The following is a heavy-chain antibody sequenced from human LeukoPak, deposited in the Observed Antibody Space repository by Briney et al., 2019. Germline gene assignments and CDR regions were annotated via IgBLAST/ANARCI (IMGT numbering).Heavy chain of an antibody. CDR2: IGRSSQYI. J-gene: IGHJ6*03. D-gene: IGHD3-3*01. V-gene: IGHV3-21*01. CDR3: ARDASNIDFAPYFYYMDV. Sequence: GGSLRLSCTASGFTLSLYSMHWVRQAPGKGLGWVSSIGRSSQYIYYGDSVRGRLTISRDNAKNSLYLDMNSPRAEDTAVYYCARDASNIDFAPYFYYMDVWGKGTTVTVSS. CDR1: GFTLSLYS.